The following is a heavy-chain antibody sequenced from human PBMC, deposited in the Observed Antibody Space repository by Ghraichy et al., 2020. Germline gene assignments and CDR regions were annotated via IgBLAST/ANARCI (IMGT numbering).Heavy chain of an antibody. CDR3: AIPSRKSRDGYNVRYYYYMDV. CDR2: INHSGST. V-gene: IGHV4-34*01. Sequence: SQTLSLTCAVYGGSFSGYYWSWIRQPPGKGLEWIGEINHSGSTNYNPSLKSRVTISVDTSKNQFSLKLSSVTAADTAVYYCAIPSRKSRDGYNVRYYYYMDVWGKGTTVTVSS. CDR1: GGSFSGYY. J-gene: IGHJ6*03. D-gene: IGHD5-24*01.